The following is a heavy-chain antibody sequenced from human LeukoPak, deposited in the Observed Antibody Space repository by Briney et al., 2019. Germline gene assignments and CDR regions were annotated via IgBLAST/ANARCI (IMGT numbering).Heavy chain of an antibody. CDR2: IYTSGST. V-gene: IGHV4-61*02. D-gene: IGHD4-17*01. CDR3: ARTTRGYYMDV. J-gene: IGHJ6*03. CDR1: GGSISSGSYY. Sequence: SQTLSLTCTVSGGSISSGSYYWSWIRQPAGKGLEWIGRIYTSGSTNYNPSLKSRVTISVDTSKNQFSLKLSSVTAADTAVYYCARTTRGYYMDVWGKGTTVTVSS.